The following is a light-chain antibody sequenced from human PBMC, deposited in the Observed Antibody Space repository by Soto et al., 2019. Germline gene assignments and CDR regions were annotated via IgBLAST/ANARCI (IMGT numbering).Light chain of an antibody. CDR2: ENN. V-gene: IGLV1-51*02. CDR1: SSNIGKNY. J-gene: IGLJ3*02. Sequence: QSVLTQPPSVSAAPGQTVTISCSGSSSNIGKNYLSWYQQLPGTAPKLLIYENNKRPSAIPDRFSGSKSGTSATLAITGLQTGDEADYYCGTWDSSLSLWVFGGGTQLTVL. CDR3: GTWDSSLSLWV.